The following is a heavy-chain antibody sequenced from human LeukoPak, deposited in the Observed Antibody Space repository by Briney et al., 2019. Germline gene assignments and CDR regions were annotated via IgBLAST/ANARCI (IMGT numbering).Heavy chain of an antibody. J-gene: IGHJ4*02. Sequence: SETLSLTCTVSGGSISSYYWSWIRQPPGKGLEWIGYIYYSGSTNYNPSLKSRVTISVDTSKNQFSLKLSSVTAADTAVYYCAREKYYYDSNHFDYWGQGTLVTVSS. CDR3: AREKYYYDSNHFDY. CDR2: IYYSGST. V-gene: IGHV4-59*12. D-gene: IGHD3-22*01. CDR1: GGSISSYY.